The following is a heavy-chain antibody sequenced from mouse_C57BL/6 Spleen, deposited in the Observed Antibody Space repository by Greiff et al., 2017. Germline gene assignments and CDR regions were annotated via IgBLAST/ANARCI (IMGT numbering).Heavy chain of an antibody. D-gene: IGHD1-1*02. V-gene: IGHV1-42*01. CDR2: INPSTGGT. CDR1: GYSFTGYY. J-gene: IGHJ4*01. Sequence: VQLQQSGPELVKPGASVKISCKASGYSFTGYYMNWVKQSPEKSLEWIGEINPSTGGTTYNQKFKAKATLTVDKSSSTAYMQLKSLTSEDSAVYYCARSGGNYGEGAMGYWGQGTSGTVSS. CDR3: ARSGGNYGEGAMGY.